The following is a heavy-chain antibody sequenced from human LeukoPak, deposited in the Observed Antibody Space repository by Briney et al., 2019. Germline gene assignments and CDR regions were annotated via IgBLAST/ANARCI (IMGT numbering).Heavy chain of an antibody. V-gene: IGHV3-21*01. J-gene: IGHJ4*02. CDR3: ARGNKDYYDSSGYFPGDY. CDR2: ISSSSSYI. Sequence: GSLRLSCAASGFTFSSYSMNWVRQAPGKGLEWVSSISSSSSYIYYADSVKGRFTISRDNAKTSLYLQMDSLRAEDTAVYYCARGNKDYYDSSGYFPGDYWGQGTLVTVSS. D-gene: IGHD3-22*01. CDR1: GFTFSSYS.